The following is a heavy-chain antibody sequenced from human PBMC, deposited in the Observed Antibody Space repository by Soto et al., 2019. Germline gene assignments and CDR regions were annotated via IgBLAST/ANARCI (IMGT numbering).Heavy chain of an antibody. Sequence: QVQLVESGGGVVQPGRSLRLSCAASGFTFSSYGMHWVRQAPGKGLEWVAVIWYDGGNKYYADSVKGRFTISRDNSKNTLYLQMNSLRAEDTAVYYCARGYYYDSSGYYGGFDYWGQGTLVTVSS. CDR1: GFTFSSYG. V-gene: IGHV3-33*01. CDR2: IWYDGGNK. CDR3: ARGYYYDSSGYYGGFDY. D-gene: IGHD3-22*01. J-gene: IGHJ4*02.